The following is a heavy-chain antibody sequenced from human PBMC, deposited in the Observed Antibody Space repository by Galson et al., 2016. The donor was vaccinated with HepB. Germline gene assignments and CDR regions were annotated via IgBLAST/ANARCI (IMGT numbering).Heavy chain of an antibody. CDR3: ARDYPREILVQTPAPFDQ. J-gene: IGHJ4*02. D-gene: IGHD2-2*01. CDR2: VSFDGTNK. CDR1: GFTFTSYT. Sequence: SLRLSCAASGFTFTSYTMHWVRQAPGKGLEWVAVVSFDGTNKHYADSVKGRFAISRDNSRNTVDLQMNSLRAEDTAMYYCARDYPREILVQTPAPFDQWGQGTLVTVSS. V-gene: IGHV3-30*09.